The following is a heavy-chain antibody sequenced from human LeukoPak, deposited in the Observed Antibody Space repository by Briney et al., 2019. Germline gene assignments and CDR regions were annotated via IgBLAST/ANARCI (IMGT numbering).Heavy chain of an antibody. Sequence: GGSLRLSCAASGFTFDDYAMHWVRQAPGKGLEWVSGISWNSGSIGYADSVKGRFTISRDNAKNSLYLQMNSPRAEDTAVYYCARDSAAAGTWWFDPWGQGTLVTVSS. CDR3: ARDSAAAGTWWFDP. CDR2: ISWNSGSI. V-gene: IGHV3-9*01. J-gene: IGHJ5*02. CDR1: GFTFDDYA. D-gene: IGHD6-13*01.